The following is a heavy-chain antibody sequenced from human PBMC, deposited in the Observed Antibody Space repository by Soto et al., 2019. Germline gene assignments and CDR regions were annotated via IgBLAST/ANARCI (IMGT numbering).Heavy chain of an antibody. J-gene: IGHJ4*02. CDR3: TYSSGYQYYFDY. Sequence: GGSLRLSCAASGFTFSSYAMSWVRQAPGKGLEWVSAISGSGGSTYYADSVKGRFTISRDNSKNTLYLQMNGLRAEDTAVYYCTYSSGYQYYFDYWGQGTLVTVSS. CDR1: GFTFSSYA. CDR2: ISGSGGST. D-gene: IGHD3-22*01. V-gene: IGHV3-23*01.